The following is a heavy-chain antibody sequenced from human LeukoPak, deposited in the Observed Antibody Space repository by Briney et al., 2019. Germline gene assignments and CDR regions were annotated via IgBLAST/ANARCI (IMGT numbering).Heavy chain of an antibody. J-gene: IGHJ5*02. Sequence: ASVKVSCKASGYTFTGYYIHRVRQAPGQGLEWMGWINPDSGGANYAQKFQGRVTMTRDTSITTAYMELSRLTSDDTAEYFCARHLRAAIWFDPWGQGTLVTVSS. V-gene: IGHV1-2*02. CDR3: ARHLRAAIWFDP. CDR2: INPDSGGA. CDR1: GYTFTGYY.